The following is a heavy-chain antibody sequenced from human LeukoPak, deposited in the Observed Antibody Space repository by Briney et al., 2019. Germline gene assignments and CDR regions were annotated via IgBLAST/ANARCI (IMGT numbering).Heavy chain of an antibody. V-gene: IGHV1-2*02. CDR2: IDPDSGGT. D-gene: IGHD5-12*01. CDR3: ARVHRAGGWTLALDP. Sequence: ASVKVSCKASGYTFTGYFMHWVRQAPGQGLEWMGWIDPDSGGTNYAQVFQGRVTVTRDKSISTADMELSSLRSDDTAVYYCARVHRAGGWTLALDPWGQGTLVTVSS. J-gene: IGHJ5*02. CDR1: GYTFTGYF.